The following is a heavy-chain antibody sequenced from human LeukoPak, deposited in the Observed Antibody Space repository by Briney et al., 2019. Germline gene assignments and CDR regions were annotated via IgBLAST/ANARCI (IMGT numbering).Heavy chain of an antibody. V-gene: IGHV3-53*01. Sequence: PGGSLRLSCAASGFTVSSNYMSWVRQASGKGLEWVSVIYSGGSTYYADSVKGRFTISKDNSKNTLYLQMNSLRAEDTAVCYCAREGSGSYFDYWGQGTLVTVSS. CDR3: AREGSGSYFDY. D-gene: IGHD3-10*01. J-gene: IGHJ4*02. CDR2: IYSGGST. CDR1: GFTVSSNY.